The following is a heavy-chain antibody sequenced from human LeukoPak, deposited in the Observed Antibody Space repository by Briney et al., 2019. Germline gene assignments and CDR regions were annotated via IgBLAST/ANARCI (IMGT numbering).Heavy chain of an antibody. CDR1: GFTFSSYA. D-gene: IGHD6-6*01. J-gene: IGHJ4*02. CDR3: ARVPSGSSRPYYFDY. Sequence: GGSLRLSCAASGFTFSSYAMHWVRQAPGKGLEWVAVISYDGSNKYYADSVKGRFTISRDNSKNTLYLQMNSLRAEDTAVYYCARVPSGSSRPYYFDYWGQGTLVTASS. CDR2: ISYDGSNK. V-gene: IGHV3-30-3*01.